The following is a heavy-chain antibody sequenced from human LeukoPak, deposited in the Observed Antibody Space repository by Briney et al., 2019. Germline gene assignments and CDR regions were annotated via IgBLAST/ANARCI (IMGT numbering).Heavy chain of an antibody. J-gene: IGHJ5*02. D-gene: IGHD1-7*01. CDR2: IIPIFGTA. CDR1: VGTFSSYS. Sequence: GSSEKVSCKASVGTFSSYSIRWVRQPPGQGLEWMGGIIPIFGTANYAQKFQGRVTITTDESTSTAYMGLSSLRSEDTAVYYCARDNYAGANWFDPWGQGTLVTVSS. CDR3: ARDNYAGANWFDP. V-gene: IGHV1-69*05.